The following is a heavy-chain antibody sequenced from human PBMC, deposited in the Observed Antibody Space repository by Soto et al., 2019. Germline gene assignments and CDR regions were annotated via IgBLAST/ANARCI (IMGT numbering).Heavy chain of an antibody. CDR2: ISSSSSTI. CDR3: AKATIFGVVTPFGMDV. Sequence: PGGSLRLSCAASGFTFSSYSMNWVRQAPGKGLEWVSYISSSSSTIYYADSVKGRFTISRDNAKNSLYLQMNSLRDEDTAVYYCAKATIFGVVTPFGMDVWGQGTTVTVSS. CDR1: GFTFSSYS. J-gene: IGHJ6*02. D-gene: IGHD3-3*01. V-gene: IGHV3-48*02.